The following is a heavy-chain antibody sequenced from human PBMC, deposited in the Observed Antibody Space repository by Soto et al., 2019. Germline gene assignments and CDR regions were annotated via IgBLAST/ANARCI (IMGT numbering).Heavy chain of an antibody. V-gene: IGHV4-59*01. CDR2: IYYHGST. CDR3: ARTSDVVAAGRFDY. CDR1: GGSISSYY. J-gene: IGHJ4*02. Sequence: QVQLQESGPGLVKPSETLSLTCTVSGGSISSYYWSWIRQPPGKGLDWIWYIYYHGSTNYNPSLTSRVTISVDTSKNQFSLKLSSVTAADTAVYYCARTSDVVAAGRFDYWGQGTLVTVSS. D-gene: IGHD6-13*01.